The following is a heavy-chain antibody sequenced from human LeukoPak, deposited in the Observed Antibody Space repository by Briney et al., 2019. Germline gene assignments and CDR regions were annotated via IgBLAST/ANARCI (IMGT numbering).Heavy chain of an antibody. D-gene: IGHD6-13*01. J-gene: IGHJ3*02. CDR1: GGTFSSYA. V-gene: IGHV1-69*05. CDR2: IIPIFGTA. CDR3: ARETAAAGNDAFDI. Sequence: ASVKVSCRASGGTFSSYAISWVRQAPGQGLEWMGRIIPIFGTANYAQKFQGRVTITTDESTSPAYMELSSLRSEDTAVYYCARETAAAGNDAFDIWGQGTMVTVSS.